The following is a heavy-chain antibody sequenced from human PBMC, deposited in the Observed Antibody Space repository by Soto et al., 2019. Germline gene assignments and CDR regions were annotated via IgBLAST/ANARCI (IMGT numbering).Heavy chain of an antibody. CDR1: GFTFSSYS. CDR2: ISSSSYI. V-gene: IGHV3-21*04. Sequence: PVGSLRLSCAASGFTFSSYSMNWVRQAPGKGLEWVSSISSSSYIYYADSVKGRFTISRDNSKNTLYLQMNSLRAEDTAVYYCAKWGIAAAGTYYYYGMDVWGQGTTVTVSS. J-gene: IGHJ6*02. CDR3: AKWGIAAAGTYYYYGMDV. D-gene: IGHD6-13*01.